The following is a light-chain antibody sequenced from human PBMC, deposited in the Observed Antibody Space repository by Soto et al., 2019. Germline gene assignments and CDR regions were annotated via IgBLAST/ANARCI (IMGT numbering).Light chain of an antibody. CDR3: GSWDSSLSAYV. CDR1: SSNIGGNS. V-gene: IGLV1-51*01. J-gene: IGLJ1*01. CDR2: DDN. Sequence: QSVLTQPPSVSAAPGQKVTISCSGSSSNIGGNSVSWYQQLPGTAPKLLIYDDNKRPSGIPDRFSGSKSGTSATLGITGFQTGDEADYYCGSWDSSLSAYVLGNGTKLTVL.